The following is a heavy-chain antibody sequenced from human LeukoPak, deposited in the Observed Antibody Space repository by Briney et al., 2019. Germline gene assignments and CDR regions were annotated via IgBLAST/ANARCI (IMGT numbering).Heavy chain of an antibody. CDR1: GFTVSGNY. Sequence: GGSLRLSCAASGFTVSGNYMNWVRQAPGKGLEWVSIIYSGGNKYYAESVKGRFTISRDNAKNSLYLQMNSLRAEDTAVYYCATLGGAYAYNYGFDYWGQGTLVTVSS. J-gene: IGHJ4*02. CDR3: ATLGGAYAYNYGFDY. V-gene: IGHV3-53*01. D-gene: IGHD5-24*01. CDR2: IYSGGNK.